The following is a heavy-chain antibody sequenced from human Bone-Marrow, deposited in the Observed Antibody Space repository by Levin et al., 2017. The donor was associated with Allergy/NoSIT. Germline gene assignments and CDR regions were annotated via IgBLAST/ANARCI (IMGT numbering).Heavy chain of an antibody. Sequence: GGSLRLSCAASGVTFNNYVVSWVRQAPGKGLEWVSSINSGGDSTYYADSVKGRFTISRDNSENTLYLQMDSLRAEETAVYYCAKLVVIVDGDYDDYWGQGTLVTVSS. J-gene: IGHJ4*02. D-gene: IGHD2-21*01. CDR2: INSGGDST. V-gene: IGHV3-23*01. CDR3: AKLVVIVDGDYDDY. CDR1: GVTFNNYV.